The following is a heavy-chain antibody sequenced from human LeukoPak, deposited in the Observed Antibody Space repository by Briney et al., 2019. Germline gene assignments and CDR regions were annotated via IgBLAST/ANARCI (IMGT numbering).Heavy chain of an antibody. CDR3: ARDPYSSSVNWFDP. CDR1: GFTFSSYS. J-gene: IGHJ5*02. CDR2: ISSSSSYI. D-gene: IGHD6-6*01. V-gene: IGHV3-21*01. Sequence: GGSLRLSCAASGFTFSSYSMNWVRQAPGKGLEWVSSISSSSSYIYYADSVKGRFTISRDNSKNTLYLQMNSLRAEDTAFYYCARDPYSSSVNWFDPWGHGTLVTVSS.